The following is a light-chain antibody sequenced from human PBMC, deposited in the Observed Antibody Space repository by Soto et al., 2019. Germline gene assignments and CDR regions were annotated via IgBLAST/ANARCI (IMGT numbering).Light chain of an antibody. CDR3: AAWDDSLKRPG. V-gene: IGLV1-36*01. CDR2: YDD. J-gene: IGLJ1*01. Sequence: QSVLTQPPSVSEAPRQRVTISCAGTTSNIGSNPVNWYQQLPGRAPKLLIYYDDMLPSGVSDRFSGSKSGTSASLAISGLQSEDEADFFCAAWDDSLKRPGFGTGTKLTVL. CDR1: TSNIGSNP.